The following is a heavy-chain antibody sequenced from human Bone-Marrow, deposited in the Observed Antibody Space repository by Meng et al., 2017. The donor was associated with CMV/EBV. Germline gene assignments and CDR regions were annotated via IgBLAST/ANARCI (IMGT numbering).Heavy chain of an antibody. J-gene: IGHJ4*02. Sequence: VQLVESGGDSVKPGGSLRLSCAGSGFTFSNAWMSWVRQAPGKGLEWVGRIKSKTDGETADYNAPVKGRFTISRDDSKNTLYLQMNNLKTEDTAIYYCIWNDLGDYWGQGTLVTVSS. CDR2: IKSKTDGETA. CDR3: IWNDLGDY. CDR1: GFTFSNAW. D-gene: IGHD1-1*01. V-gene: IGHV3-15*01.